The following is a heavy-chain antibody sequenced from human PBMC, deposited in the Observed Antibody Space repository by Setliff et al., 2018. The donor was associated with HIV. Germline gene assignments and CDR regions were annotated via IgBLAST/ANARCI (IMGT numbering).Heavy chain of an antibody. CDR3: ASREGFGELFEEY. J-gene: IGHJ4*02. D-gene: IGHD3-10*01. Sequence: SETLSLTCAVYGGSFSGHYWIWIRQPPGRGLEWIGEINHSGNTKYNPSLKSRVTISVDTSKNQFSLKLSSVTAADTAVYYCASREGFGELFEEYWGQGTLVTVSS. CDR1: GGSFSGHY. V-gene: IGHV4-34*01. CDR2: INHSGNT.